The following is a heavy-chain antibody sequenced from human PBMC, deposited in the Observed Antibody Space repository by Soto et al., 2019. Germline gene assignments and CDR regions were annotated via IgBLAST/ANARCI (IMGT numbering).Heavy chain of an antibody. CDR1: GGSFSGYY. D-gene: IGHD3-10*01. CDR2: INHSGST. Sequence: PSETLSLTCAVYGGSFSGYYWSWIRQPPGKGLEWIGEINHSGSTNYNPSLKSRVTISVDTSKNQFSLKLSSVTAADTAVYYCARFGNYGSGSYASDSFFDYWGQGTLVTVSS. V-gene: IGHV4-34*01. J-gene: IGHJ4*02. CDR3: ARFGNYGSGSYASDSFFDY.